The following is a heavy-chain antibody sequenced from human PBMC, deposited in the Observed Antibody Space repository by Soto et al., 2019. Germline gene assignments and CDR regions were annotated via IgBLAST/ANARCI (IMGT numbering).Heavy chain of an antibody. CDR3: AKGTYYYDSSGYYGY. Sequence: EVQLLESGGGLVQPGGSLRLSCAATGFTYSSYAMSWVRQAPGKGLKWVSAISGSGGSTYYADSVKGRFTISRDNSKNTLYLQMNSLRADDTAVYYCAKGTYYYDSSGYYGYWGQGTLVTVSS. D-gene: IGHD3-22*01. V-gene: IGHV3-23*01. CDR1: GFTYSSYA. J-gene: IGHJ4*02. CDR2: ISGSGGST.